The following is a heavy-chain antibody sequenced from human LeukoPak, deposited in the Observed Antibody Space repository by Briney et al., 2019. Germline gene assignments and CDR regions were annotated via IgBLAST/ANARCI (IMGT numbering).Heavy chain of an antibody. D-gene: IGHD3-10*01. CDR1: GFTFSSYA. Sequence: PGGSLRLSCAASGFTFSSYAMSWVRQAPGKGLEWLSAISCSGVSTYYADSVKGRFTISRDNSRNTLYLQMNSLRADDTAVYYCAPPVGSGAYFDYWGQGTLVTVSS. CDR3: APPVGSGAYFDY. CDR2: ISCSGVST. J-gene: IGHJ4*02. V-gene: IGHV3-23*01.